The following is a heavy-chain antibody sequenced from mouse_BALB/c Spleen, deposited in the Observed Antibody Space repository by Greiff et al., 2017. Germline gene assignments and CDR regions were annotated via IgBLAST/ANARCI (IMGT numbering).Heavy chain of an antibody. Sequence: QVQLQQSGAELVRPGTSVKVSCEASGYAFTNYLIEWVKQRPGQGLEWIGVINPGSGGTNYNEKFKGKATLTADKSSSTAYMQLSSLTSDDSAVYFCARSGITKDDYWGQGTTLTVSS. V-gene: IGHV1-54*01. CDR1: GYAFTNYL. J-gene: IGHJ2*01. CDR2: INPGSGGT. D-gene: IGHD1-1*01. CDR3: ARSGITKDDY.